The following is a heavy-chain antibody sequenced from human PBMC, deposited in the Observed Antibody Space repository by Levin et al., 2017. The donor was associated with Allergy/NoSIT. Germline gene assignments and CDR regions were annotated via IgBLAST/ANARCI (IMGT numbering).Heavy chain of an antibody. V-gene: IGHV4-34*01. CDR2: INHSGST. CDR1: GGSFSGYY. CDR3: ARGGRT. J-gene: IGHJ4*02. D-gene: IGHD1-14*01. Sequence: SETLSLTCAVYGGSFSGYYWSWIRQPPGKGLEWIGEINHSGSTNYNPSLKSRVTISVDTSKNQFSLKLSSVTAADRAVYYCARGGRTWGQGTLVTVSS.